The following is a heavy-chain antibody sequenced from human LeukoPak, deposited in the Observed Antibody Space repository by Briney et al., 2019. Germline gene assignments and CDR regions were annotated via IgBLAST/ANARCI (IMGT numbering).Heavy chain of an antibody. CDR3: ARGALYDSSGYYYGYYYYYMDV. CDR1: GGSFSGYY. V-gene: IGHV4-34*01. Sequence: PSETLSLTCAVYGGSFSGYYWSWIRQPPGKGLEWIGEINHSGSTNYNPSLKSRVTISVDTSKNQFSLKLSSVTAADTAVYYCARGALYDSSGYYYGYYYYYMDVWGKGTTVTVSS. J-gene: IGHJ6*03. D-gene: IGHD3-22*01. CDR2: INHSGST.